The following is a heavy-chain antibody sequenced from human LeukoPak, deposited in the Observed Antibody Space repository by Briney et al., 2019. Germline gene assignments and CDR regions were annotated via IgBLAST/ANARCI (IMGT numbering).Heavy chain of an antibody. V-gene: IGHV4-61*02. J-gene: IGHJ5*02. CDR2: IHVTGRT. CDR1: GASISSGNYY. Sequence: PSETLSLTCTVSGASISSGNYYWSWIRQTAGKGLEWIGRIHVTGRTDYNPSLKSRVTVSLDTAKNQYSLQLSSVSAADTAIYYCARGHTGQNWFDPWGQGTLVTVSS. CDR3: ARGHTGQNWFDP. D-gene: IGHD2-8*02.